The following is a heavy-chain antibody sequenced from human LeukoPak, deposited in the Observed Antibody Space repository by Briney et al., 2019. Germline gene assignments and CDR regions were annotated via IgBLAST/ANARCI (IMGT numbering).Heavy chain of an antibody. CDR2: ISSSSSYI. Sequence: GGSLRLSCAASEFSVGSNYMTWVRQAPGKGLEWVSSISSSSSYIYYADSVKGRFTISRDNAKNSLYLQMNSLRAEDTAVYYCARGVYSYGRKFDYWGQGTLVTVSS. D-gene: IGHD5-18*01. CDR1: EFSVGSNY. J-gene: IGHJ4*02. V-gene: IGHV3-21*01. CDR3: ARGVYSYGRKFDY.